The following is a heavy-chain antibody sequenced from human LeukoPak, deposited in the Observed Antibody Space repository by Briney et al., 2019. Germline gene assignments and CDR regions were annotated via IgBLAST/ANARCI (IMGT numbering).Heavy chain of an antibody. CDR1: GFPFSSYS. V-gene: IGHV3-21*01. J-gene: IGHJ5*02. CDR2: ISSSSSYI. Sequence: GGSLRLSCAASGFPFSSYSMNWVRQAPGKGLEWVSSISSSSSYIYYADSVKGRFTISRDNAKNTLYLQMNSLRAEDTAVYYCARDWNHPGNWFDPWGQGTLVTVSS. CDR3: ARDWNHPGNWFDP. D-gene: IGHD1-1*01.